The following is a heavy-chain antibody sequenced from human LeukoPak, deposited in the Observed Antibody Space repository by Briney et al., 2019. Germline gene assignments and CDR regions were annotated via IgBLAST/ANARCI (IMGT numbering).Heavy chain of an antibody. CDR3: ARGGGYCSGGSCFYFDY. D-gene: IGHD2-15*01. Sequence: SETLSLTCTVSDGSISSYYWSWIRQLPGKGLEWIGYIYYSGSTNYNPSLKSRVTISVDTSKNQFSLKLSSVTAADTAVYYCARGGGYCSGGSCFYFDYWGQGTLVTVSS. J-gene: IGHJ4*02. CDR1: DGSISSYY. CDR2: IYYSGST. V-gene: IGHV4-59*01.